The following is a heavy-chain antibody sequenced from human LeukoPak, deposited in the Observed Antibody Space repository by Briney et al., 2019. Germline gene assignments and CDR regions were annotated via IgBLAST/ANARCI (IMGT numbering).Heavy chain of an antibody. Sequence: QPGGSLRLSCVASGIDVSTDYITWVRQAPGNGLEWVSIIYSEGTTYYADSVKGRFSISRDISKNTVTLQMSSLRAEDTAVYYCARDRFNGMDVWGQGTTVTVSS. D-gene: IGHD3-3*01. V-gene: IGHV3-66*01. CDR1: GIDVSTDY. CDR3: ARDRFNGMDV. J-gene: IGHJ6*02. CDR2: IYSEGTT.